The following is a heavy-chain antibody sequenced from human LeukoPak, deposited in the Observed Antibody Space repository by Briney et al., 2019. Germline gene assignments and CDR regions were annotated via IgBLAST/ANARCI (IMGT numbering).Heavy chain of an antibody. Sequence: SETLSLTCTVSGGSISSNGYYWAWFRQPPGKGLEWIGSIYYSGGTYYNPSLKSRVTISVDTSKNQFSLKLSSVTAADTAVYYCARVYSYGHYFDYWGQGTLVTVSS. CDR1: GGSISSNGYY. V-gene: IGHV4-39*07. D-gene: IGHD5-18*01. CDR3: ARVYSYGHYFDY. CDR2: IYYSGGT. J-gene: IGHJ4*02.